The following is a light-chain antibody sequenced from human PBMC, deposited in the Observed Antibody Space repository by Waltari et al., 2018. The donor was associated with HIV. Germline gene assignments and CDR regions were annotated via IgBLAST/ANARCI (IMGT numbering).Light chain of an antibody. Sequence: QSGLTQPPSLSGTPGQRLTIPCSGNTSNLGRIYVFWYPQVPGPAPRLLVSRNAQRPSGVVDRCSGSRSGASASLVVGGLRVEDEADYDCASWDDGLSGHVFGGGTTVSV. J-gene: IGLJ1*01. CDR1: TSNLGRIY. CDR3: ASWDDGLSGHV. CDR2: RNA. V-gene: IGLV1-47*01.